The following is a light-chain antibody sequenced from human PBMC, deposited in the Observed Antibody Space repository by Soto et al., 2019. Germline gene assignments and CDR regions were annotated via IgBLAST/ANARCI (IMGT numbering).Light chain of an antibody. Sequence: EIVLTQSPGTLSLSPGERATLSCRASQSVSSNYLAWYQQKPGQAPRLLIYGASSRATGIPDRFSGSGSGTDFTLTISRLEPEDFAVYYCQQYGASPLYTFGQGTKVEIK. CDR1: QSVSSNY. CDR2: GAS. J-gene: IGKJ2*01. V-gene: IGKV3-20*01. CDR3: QQYGASPLYT.